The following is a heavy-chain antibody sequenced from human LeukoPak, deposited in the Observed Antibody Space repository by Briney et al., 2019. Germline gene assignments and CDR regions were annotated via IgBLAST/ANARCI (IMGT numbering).Heavy chain of an antibody. V-gene: IGHV4-39*01. Sequence: SETLSLTCTVSGGSGDSVSSSTYYWGWIRQPPGKGLEWIGNIYYTGSTYYNPSLKSRVTISVDTSKNQFSLKVSSVTAADTAVYYCARLSKGRYFDYIFDYWGQGTLVTVSS. D-gene: IGHD3-9*01. CDR1: GGSGDSVSSSTYY. CDR3: ARLSKGRYFDYIFDY. CDR2: IYYTGST. J-gene: IGHJ4*02.